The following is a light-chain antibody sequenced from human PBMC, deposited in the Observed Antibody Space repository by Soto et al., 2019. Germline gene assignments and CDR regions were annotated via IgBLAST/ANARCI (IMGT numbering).Light chain of an antibody. Sequence: EMVMTQSPATLSVSPGERATLSCRVSQSVSSYLAWYQQKPGQPPRLLIYVASTRAAGIPARFSGSGSGTEFTLTISSLQSEDFAVYYCQQYKDWPPRFGHGTKVEIK. CDR3: QQYKDWPPR. CDR2: VAS. CDR1: QSVSSY. V-gene: IGKV3-15*01. J-gene: IGKJ1*01.